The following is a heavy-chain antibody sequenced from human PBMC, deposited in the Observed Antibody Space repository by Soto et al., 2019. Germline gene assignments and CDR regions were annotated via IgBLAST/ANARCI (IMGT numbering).Heavy chain of an antibody. J-gene: IGHJ4*02. D-gene: IGHD2-8*02. CDR2: ISNSGTT. CDR1: GAYISSSY. CDR3: AKHHCTGGCYAFDY. V-gene: IGHV4-59*08. Sequence: SETLSLICTVSGAYISSSYWSWIRQPPGKGLEWIAFISNSGTTNYNPSLKSRATISTDTSRNQFSLTLSSVTAADTAMYYCAKHHCTGGCYAFDYWGQGTLVTVSS.